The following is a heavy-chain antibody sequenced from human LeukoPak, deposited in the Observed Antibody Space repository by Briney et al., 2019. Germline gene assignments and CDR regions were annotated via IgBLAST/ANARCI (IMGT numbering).Heavy chain of an antibody. V-gene: IGHV1-24*01. Sequence: GASVKVSCKVSGYTLTELSMHWVRQAPGKGLEWMGGFDPEDGDTIYAQKFQGRVIMTEDTSTDTAYMELSSLRSEDTALYYCATSPGAAAGPGDAFDIWGQGTMVTVSS. CDR1: GYTLTELS. J-gene: IGHJ3*02. CDR3: ATSPGAAAGPGDAFDI. D-gene: IGHD6-13*01. CDR2: FDPEDGDT.